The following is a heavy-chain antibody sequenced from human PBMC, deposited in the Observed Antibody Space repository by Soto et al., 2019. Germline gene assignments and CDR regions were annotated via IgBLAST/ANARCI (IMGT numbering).Heavy chain of an antibody. CDR3: ARLGDIVATMEGNNWFDP. V-gene: IGHV1-8*01. J-gene: IGHJ5*02. CDR2: MNPNSGNT. CDR1: GYTFTSYD. Sequence: ASVKVSCKASGYTFTSYDINWVRQATGQGLEWMGWMNPNSGNTGYAQKFQGRVTMTRNTSISTAYMELSSLRSEDTAVYYCARLGDIVATMEGNNWFDPWGQGTLVTVSS. D-gene: IGHD5-12*01.